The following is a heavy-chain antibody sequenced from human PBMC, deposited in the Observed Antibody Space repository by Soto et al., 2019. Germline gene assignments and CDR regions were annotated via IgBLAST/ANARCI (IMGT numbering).Heavy chain of an antibody. CDR2: ISYDGSNK. D-gene: IGHD3-3*01. J-gene: IGHJ6*02. V-gene: IGHV3-30-3*01. CDR1: GFTFSSYA. CDR3: ARETYYDFWSGPYYGLDV. Sequence: QVQLVESGGGVVQPGRSLRLSCAASGFTFSSYAMHLVRQAPGKGLEWVAVISYDGSNKYYADSVKGRFTISRDNSKNTLYLQMNSLRAEDTAGYYCARETYYDFWSGPYYGLDVWGQGPTVTVSS.